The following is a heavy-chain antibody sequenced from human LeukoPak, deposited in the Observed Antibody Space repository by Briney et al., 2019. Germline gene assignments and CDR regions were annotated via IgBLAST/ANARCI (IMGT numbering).Heavy chain of an antibody. CDR1: GGSFSGYY. D-gene: IGHD3-10*01. CDR3: ARESRARAFDI. J-gene: IGHJ3*02. Sequence: SETLSLTCAVYGGSFSGYYWSWIRQPPGKGLEWIGSIYYSGSTYYNPSLKSRVTISVDTSKNQFSLKLSSVTAADTAVYYCARESRARAFDIWGQGTVVTVSS. V-gene: IGHV4-34*01. CDR2: IYYSGST.